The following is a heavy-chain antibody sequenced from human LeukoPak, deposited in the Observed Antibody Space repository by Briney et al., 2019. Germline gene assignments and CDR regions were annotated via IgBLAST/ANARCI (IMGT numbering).Heavy chain of an antibody. V-gene: IGHV4-4*02. CDR2: IYYSGST. D-gene: IGHD3-10*01. CDR1: GGSISSSNW. J-gene: IGHJ4*02. Sequence: SGTLSLTCAVSGGSISSSNWWSWVRQPPGKGLEWIGRIYYSGSTYYNPSLKSRVTISVDTSKNQFSLRLSSVTAADTAVYYCARAPRDYGSGSYDFDYWGQGTLVTVSS. CDR3: ARAPRDYGSGSYDFDY.